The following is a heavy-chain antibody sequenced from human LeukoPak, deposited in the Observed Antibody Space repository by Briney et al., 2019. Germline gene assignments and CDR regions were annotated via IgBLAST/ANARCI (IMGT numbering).Heavy chain of an antibody. V-gene: IGHV3-23*01. CDR3: AKGSSWHRLDM. Sequence: PGRSLRLSCAASGFTFSSYAMNWVRQAPGKGLEWVSAISGGADSAYYADFVKGRFTISRDNSKNTLYLQMNSLRVEDTAVYYCAKGSSWHRLDMWGQGTMVTVSS. CDR2: ISGGADSA. D-gene: IGHD6-13*01. CDR1: GFTFSSYA. J-gene: IGHJ3*02.